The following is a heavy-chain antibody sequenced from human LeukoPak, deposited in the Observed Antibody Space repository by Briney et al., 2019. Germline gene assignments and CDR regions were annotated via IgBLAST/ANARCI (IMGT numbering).Heavy chain of an antibody. D-gene: IGHD3-3*01. CDR3: ARAGYDFWSGPPSFDY. CDR1: GGSISSGGYY. J-gene: IGHJ4*02. CDR2: IYYSGST. V-gene: IGHV4-31*03. Sequence: PWETLSLTCTVSGGSISSGGYYWSWIRQHPGKGLEWIGYIYYSGSTYYNPSLKSRVTVSVDTSKNQFSLKLSSVTAADTAVYYCARAGYDFWSGPPSFDYWGQGTLVTVSS.